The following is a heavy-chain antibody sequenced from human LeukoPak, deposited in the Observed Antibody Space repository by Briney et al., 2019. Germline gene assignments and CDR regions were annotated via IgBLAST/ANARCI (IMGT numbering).Heavy chain of an antibody. CDR1: GFTFSSYA. V-gene: IGHV3-30*02. D-gene: IGHD3-22*01. Sequence: PGGSLRLSCAASGFTFSSYAMSWVRQAPGKGLEWVAFIRYDGSNKYYADSVKGRFTISRDNSKNTLYLQMNSLRAEDTAVYYCAKEGVYDSSGIDIWGQGTMVTVSS. J-gene: IGHJ3*02. CDR3: AKEGVYDSSGIDI. CDR2: IRYDGSNK.